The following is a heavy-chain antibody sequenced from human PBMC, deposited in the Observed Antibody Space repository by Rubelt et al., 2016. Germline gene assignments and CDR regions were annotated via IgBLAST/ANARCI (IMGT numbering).Heavy chain of an antibody. V-gene: IGHV4-39*07. CDR3: ARDCHIPMIRDDGWFDP. Sequence: GPGLVKPSETLSLTCTVSGGSISSSSYYWGWIRQPPGKGLEWIGSIYYSGSTYYNPSLTSRVTISVDTSKNQFSLKLSSVTAADTAVYYCARDCHIPMIRDDGWFDPWGQGTLVTVSS. CDR2: IYYSGST. D-gene: IGHD3-22*01. CDR1: GGSISSSSYY. J-gene: IGHJ5*02.